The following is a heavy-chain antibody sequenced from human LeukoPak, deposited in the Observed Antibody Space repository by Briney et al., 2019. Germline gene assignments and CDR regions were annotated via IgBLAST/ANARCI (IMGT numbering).Heavy chain of an antibody. CDR2: ISYSGRP. CDR3: ARRAAARPRYFDL. J-gene: IGHJ2*01. CDR1: GGSISSSIYY. D-gene: IGHD6-6*01. Sequence: SETLSLPCTVSGGSISSSIYYWRWIRPPPGKGLEWIGSISYSGRPYYNPSLKSRVTISIDTSENQFSLQLLSVAAADTAVYYCARRAAARPRYFDLWGRGTLVTVSS. V-gene: IGHV4-39*01.